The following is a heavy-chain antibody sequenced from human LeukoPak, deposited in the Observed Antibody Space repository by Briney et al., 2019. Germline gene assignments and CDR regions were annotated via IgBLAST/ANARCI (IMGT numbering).Heavy chain of an antibody. D-gene: IGHD3-10*01. V-gene: IGHV3-30*02. J-gene: IGHJ4*02. CDR2: IRYDGSNK. CDR3: AMVRGAPYHY. CDR1: GFTFSSYG. Sequence: GRSLRLSCAASGFTFSSYGMHWVRQAPGKGLEWVAFIRYDGSNKYYADSVKGRFTISRDNSKNTLYLQMNSLRAEDTAVYYCAMVRGAPYHYWGQGTLVTVSS.